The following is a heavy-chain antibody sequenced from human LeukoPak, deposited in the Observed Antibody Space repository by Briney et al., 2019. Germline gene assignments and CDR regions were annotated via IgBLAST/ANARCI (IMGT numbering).Heavy chain of an antibody. J-gene: IGHJ6*03. CDR2: IYYSGST. D-gene: IGHD6-19*01. Sequence: SETLSLTCTVSGGSISNYYWSWIRQPPGKGLEWIGYIYYSGSTNYNPSLKSRVTMSVDTSKNQFSLKLSSVTAADTAVYYCARERPAVAEGYYYYYMDVWGKGTTVTISS. CDR3: ARERPAVAEGYYYYYMDV. V-gene: IGHV4-59*12. CDR1: GGSISNYY.